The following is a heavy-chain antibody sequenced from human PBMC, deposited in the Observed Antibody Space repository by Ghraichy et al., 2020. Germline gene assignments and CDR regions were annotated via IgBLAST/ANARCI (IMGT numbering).Heavy chain of an antibody. V-gene: IGHV1-2*02. CDR1: GYTFTGNY. CDR3: ARGGIYRNPAGWFDP. D-gene: IGHD1-14*01. CDR2: INPNSGGT. J-gene: IGHJ5*02. Sequence: ASVKVSCKASGYTFTGNYMHWVRQAPGQGLEWMGWINPNSGGTNYAQKFQGRVTMTRDTSISTAYMELSRLRSDDTAVYFCARGGIYRNPAGWFDPWGQGTLVTVSS.